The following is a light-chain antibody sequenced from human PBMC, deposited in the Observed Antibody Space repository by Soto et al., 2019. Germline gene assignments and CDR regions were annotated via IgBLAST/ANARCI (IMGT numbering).Light chain of an antibody. CDR2: GNS. V-gene: IGLV1-40*01. Sequence: QSVLTQPPSVSGVPGQTVTISCTGSSSNIGAGYDVHWYQQLPGTAPKLLIYGNSNRPSGVPDRFSGSKSGTSASLAITGLQAEDEADYYCQSYDSSLSGWVFGGGTKVTVL. CDR3: QSYDSSLSGWV. CDR1: SSNIGAGYD. J-gene: IGLJ3*02.